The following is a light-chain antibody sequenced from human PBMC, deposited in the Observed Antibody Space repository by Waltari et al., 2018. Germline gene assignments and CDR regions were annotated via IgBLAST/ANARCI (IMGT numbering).Light chain of an antibody. V-gene: IGLV2-14*03. J-gene: IGLJ2*01. CDR1: SSDVGDFNS. CDR2: DVS. CDR3: SSFTTSSTLR. Sequence: QSALTQPASVSASPGESITISCTATSSDVGDFNSVSWSQQHPGKAPKFMIYDVSNRPSGVSQRFSGSKSGNTASLTISGLQAEDEAVDYCSSFTTSSTLRFGGGTKLTVL.